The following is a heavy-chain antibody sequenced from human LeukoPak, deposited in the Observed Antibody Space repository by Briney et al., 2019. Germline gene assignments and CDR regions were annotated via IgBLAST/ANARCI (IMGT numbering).Heavy chain of an antibody. V-gene: IGHV4-31*03. J-gene: IGHJ4*02. Sequence: PSETLSLTCTVSGGSISSGGYYWSWIRQHPGKGLEWIGYIYYSGSTYYNPSLKSRVTISVDTSKNQFSLKLSSVTAADTAVYYCARVTTVVTGVDYWGQGTLVTVSS. CDR3: ARVTTVVTGVDY. D-gene: IGHD4-23*01. CDR2: IYYSGST. CDR1: GGSISSGGYY.